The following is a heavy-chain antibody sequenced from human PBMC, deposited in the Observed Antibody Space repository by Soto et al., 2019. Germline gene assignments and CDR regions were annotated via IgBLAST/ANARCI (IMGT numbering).Heavy chain of an antibody. Sequence: PGGSLRLSCAASGFTFSSYGMHWVRQAPGKGLEWVAVISYDGSNKYYADSVKGRFTISRDNSKNTLYLQMNSLRAEDTAVYYCAKVIGPAYDFWSGPPFDYWGQGTLVTVYS. J-gene: IGHJ4*02. CDR3: AKVIGPAYDFWSGPPFDY. CDR2: ISYDGSNK. V-gene: IGHV3-30*18. CDR1: GFTFSSYG. D-gene: IGHD3-3*01.